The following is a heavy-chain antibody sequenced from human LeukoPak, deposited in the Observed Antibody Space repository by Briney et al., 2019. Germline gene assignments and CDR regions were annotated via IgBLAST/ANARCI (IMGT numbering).Heavy chain of an antibody. CDR2: IYYSGIT. V-gene: IGHV4-59*08. D-gene: IGHD3-10*01. CDR1: GGSISSYY. CDR3: ERLPGDFDY. Sequence: SETLSLTCTVSGGSISSYYWSWIRQPPGKGLEWIGYIYYSGITNYNPSLKSRVTISVDTSKNQFSLKLSSVTAADTAVYYCERLPGDFDYWGQGTLVTVSS. J-gene: IGHJ4*02.